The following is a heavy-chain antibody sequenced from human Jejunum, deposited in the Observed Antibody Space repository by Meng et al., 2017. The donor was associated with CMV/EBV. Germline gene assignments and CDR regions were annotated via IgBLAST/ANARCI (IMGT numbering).Heavy chain of an antibody. CDR3: VKDYPRTTSVHYGKVFFDD. CDR2: IDHGGGRT. Sequence: FSDFTMSWVRRAPGKELEWVSGIDHGGGRTWYAESVRGRFTISRDNSKNTVFLQMSSLRLGDTAVYYCVKDYPRTTSVHYGKVFFDDWGLGTLVTVSS. V-gene: IGHV3-23*01. D-gene: IGHD1-1*01. J-gene: IGHJ4*02. CDR1: FSDFT.